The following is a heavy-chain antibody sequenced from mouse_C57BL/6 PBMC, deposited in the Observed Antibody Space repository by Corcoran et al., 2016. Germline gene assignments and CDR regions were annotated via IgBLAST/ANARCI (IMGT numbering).Heavy chain of an antibody. D-gene: IGHD2-3*01. CDR1: GYSITSGYY. CDR3: ARYEYYLDY. CDR2: ISYDGSN. Sequence: DVQLQESGPGLVKPSQSLSLTCSVTGYSITSGYYWNWIRQFPGNKLEWMGYISYDGSNNYNPSLKNRISITRDTSKNQFFLKLNSVTTEDTATYYCARYEYYLDYWGQGTTLTVSS. J-gene: IGHJ2*01. V-gene: IGHV3-6*01.